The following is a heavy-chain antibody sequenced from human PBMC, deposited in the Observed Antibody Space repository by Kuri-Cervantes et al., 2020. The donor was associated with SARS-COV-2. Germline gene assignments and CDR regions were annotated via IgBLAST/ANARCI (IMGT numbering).Heavy chain of an antibody. CDR2: TYNSGST. J-gene: IGHJ5*02. CDR1: GCSISSYY. D-gene: IGHD3-3*01. Sequence: SETLSLTCTVSGCSISSYYWSWIRQPPGKGLEWIGYTYNSGSTNNTPSLKSRVTISVDTSKNQFSLKLSPVTAADTAVYYCVKGGARITNSGVVIANWFDPWGQGTLVTVSS. CDR3: VKGGARITNSGVVIANWFDP. V-gene: IGHV4-59*12.